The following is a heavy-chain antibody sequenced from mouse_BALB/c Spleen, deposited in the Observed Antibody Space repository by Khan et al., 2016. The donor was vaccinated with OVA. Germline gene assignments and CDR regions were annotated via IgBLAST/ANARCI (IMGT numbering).Heavy chain of an antibody. J-gene: IGHJ2*01. CDR1: GYSITSDYA. CDR2: ISYSGNT. CDR3: ARVYGGDFDY. Sequence: EVQLQESGPGLVKPSQSLSLTCTVTGYSITSDYAWNWIRQFPGNTLEWMGFISYSGNTKYNPSLKSRISITRDTSKNQFFLQLNSVTFEDTATYYCARVYGGDFDYGGQGTALTVSS. D-gene: IGHD1-1*01. V-gene: IGHV3-2*02.